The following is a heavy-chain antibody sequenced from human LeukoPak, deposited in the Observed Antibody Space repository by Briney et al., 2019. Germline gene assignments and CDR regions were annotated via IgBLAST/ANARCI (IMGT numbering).Heavy chain of an antibody. V-gene: IGHV1-2*02. Sequence: ASVKVSCKASGYTFTGYYMHWVRQAPGRGLEWMGWINPNSGGTNCAQQFQGRVTMTRDTSISTYYMELSRLISGDTAVYYCAREGYCRGGSCLDYWGQGALVTVSS. D-gene: IGHD2-15*01. CDR1: GYTFTGYY. CDR2: INPNSGGT. J-gene: IGHJ4*02. CDR3: AREGYCRGGSCLDY.